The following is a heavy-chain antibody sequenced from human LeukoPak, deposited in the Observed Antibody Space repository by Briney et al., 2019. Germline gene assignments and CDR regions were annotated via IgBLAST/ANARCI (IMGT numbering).Heavy chain of an antibody. D-gene: IGHD3-22*01. CDR2: IYPGDSDT. CDR3: ARRSPSGYYSGNAFDI. J-gene: IGHJ3*02. V-gene: IGHV5-51*01. CDR1: GYSFTSYW. Sequence: GSLKISCKGSGYSFTSYWIGWVRQMPGKGLEWMGIIYPGDSDTRYSPSFQGQVTISADKSISTAYLQWSSLKASDTAMYYCARRSPSGYYSGNAFDIWGQGTMVTVSS.